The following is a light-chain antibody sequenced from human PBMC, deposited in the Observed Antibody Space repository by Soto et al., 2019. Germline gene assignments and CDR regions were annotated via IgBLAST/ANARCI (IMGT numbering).Light chain of an antibody. CDR1: ETVTGKY. V-gene: IGKV3-20*01. CDR2: AAS. J-gene: IGKJ1*01. CDR3: QQYSSPPQT. Sequence: EIVLTQSPGTLSLSPADRATLSCRASETVTGKYLAWYQQKVGQAPRLLIFAASSRATGIPSRFSGSGSGTDFTLTISRMEPEDVAMYFCQQYSSPPQTFGQGTKVEIK.